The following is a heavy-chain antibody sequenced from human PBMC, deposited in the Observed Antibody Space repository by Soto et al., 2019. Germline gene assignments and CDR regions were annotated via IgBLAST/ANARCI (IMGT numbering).Heavy chain of an antibody. CDR2: ISYDGSNK. CDR1: GLTFTSYG. Sequence: PGGSLRLSCAASGLTFTSYGMHWVRQGPGKGLEWVAVISYDGSNKYYADSVKGRFAISRDNSKNTLYLQMNSLRVEDTAVYYCAKDRTSSYGSGTYGSGIDYWGQGTLVTVSS. CDR3: AKDRTSSYGSGTYGSGIDY. J-gene: IGHJ4*02. D-gene: IGHD3-10*01. V-gene: IGHV3-30*18.